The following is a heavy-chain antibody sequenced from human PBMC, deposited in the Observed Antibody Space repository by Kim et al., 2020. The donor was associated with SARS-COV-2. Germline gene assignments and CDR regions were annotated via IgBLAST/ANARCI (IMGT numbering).Heavy chain of an antibody. Sequence: SVKVSCKASGGTFSSYAISWVRQAPGQGLEWMGRIIPILGIANYAQKFQGRVTITADKSTSTAYMELSSLRSEDTAVYYCARGPVVPAAPTLNWFDPWGQGTLVTVSS. CDR2: IIPILGIA. V-gene: IGHV1-69*04. D-gene: IGHD2-2*01. J-gene: IGHJ5*02. CDR3: ARGPVVPAAPTLNWFDP. CDR1: GGTFSSYA.